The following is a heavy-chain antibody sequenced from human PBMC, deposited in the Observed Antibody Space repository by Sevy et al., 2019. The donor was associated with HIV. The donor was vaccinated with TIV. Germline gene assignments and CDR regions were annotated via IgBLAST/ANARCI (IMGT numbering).Heavy chain of an antibody. CDR3: ASQLLNYGFWFES. Sequence: GGSLRLSCAASGFTFSTLNMNWVRQAPGKGLEWVSSISRNSNYIYYADSVKGRFTISRDNAKNSLYLDINNLRAEDTAVYSCASQLLNYGFWFESWGQGTLVTVSS. V-gene: IGHV3-21*01. CDR1: GFTFSTLN. D-gene: IGHD3-16*01. CDR2: ISRNSNYI. J-gene: IGHJ5*01.